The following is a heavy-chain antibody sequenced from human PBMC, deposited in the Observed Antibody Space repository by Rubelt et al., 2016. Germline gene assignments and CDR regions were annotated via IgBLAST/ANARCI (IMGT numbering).Heavy chain of an antibody. CDR1: GFTFDDYA. CDR2: ISWNSGSI. D-gene: IGHD2-8*02. Sequence: EVQLVESGGGLVQPGRSLRLSCAVSGFTFDDYAMHWVRQTPGKGLEWVSGISWNSGSIDYADSVKGRFTISRDNSKKTVDLEMHSLRAEETALYYCARDDYLGYWCGNFDDWGQGTLVTVSS. V-gene: IGHV3-9*01. CDR3: ARDDYLGYWCGNFDD. J-gene: IGHJ4*02.